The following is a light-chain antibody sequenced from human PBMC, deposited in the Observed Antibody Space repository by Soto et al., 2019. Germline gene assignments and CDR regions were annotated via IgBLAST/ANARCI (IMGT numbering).Light chain of an antibody. J-gene: IGKJ1*01. CDR3: QQYQNSPRT. V-gene: IGKV3-20*01. Sequence: EIVLTQSPGTLSLSPGEEATLSCRASQSVDSNYLAWYQQKPGQTPRLIIYGASGRADGIPHRFSGSGFGTDFTLTISKVEPEDFAVYYCQQYQNSPRTFGQGTKV. CDR2: GAS. CDR1: QSVDSNY.